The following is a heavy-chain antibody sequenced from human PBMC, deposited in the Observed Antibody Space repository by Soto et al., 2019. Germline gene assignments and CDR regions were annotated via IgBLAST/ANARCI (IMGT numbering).Heavy chain of an antibody. D-gene: IGHD2-2*02. V-gene: IGHV1-3*01. CDR3: ARVRVPAAILGDYYYYGMDV. CDR1: GYTFTSYA. Sequence: ASVKVSCKASGYTFTSYAMHWVRQAPGQRLELMGWINAGNGNTKYSQKFQGRVTITRDTSASTAYMELSSLRSEDTAVYYCARVRVPAAILGDYYYYGMDVWGQGTTVTVYS. J-gene: IGHJ6*02. CDR2: INAGNGNT.